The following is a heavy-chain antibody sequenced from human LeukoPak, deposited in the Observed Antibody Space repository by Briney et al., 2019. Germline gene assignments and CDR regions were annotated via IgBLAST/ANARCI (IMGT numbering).Heavy chain of an antibody. J-gene: IGHJ6*02. V-gene: IGHV1-46*01. CDR1: GYTFTSYY. D-gene: IGHD2-8*01. CDR2: INPSGGST. CDR3: AREIVLTPFGNYYYGMDV. Sequence: GASVKVSCKASGYTFTSYYMHWVRQAPGQGLEWMGIINPSGGSTSYAQKFQGRVTMTRDTSTSTVYMELSSLRSEDTAVYYCAREIVLTPFGNYYYGMDVWGQGTTVTVSS.